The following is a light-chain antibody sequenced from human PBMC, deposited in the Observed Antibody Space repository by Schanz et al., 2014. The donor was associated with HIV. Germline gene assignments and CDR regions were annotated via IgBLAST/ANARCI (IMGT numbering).Light chain of an antibody. Sequence: EIVLTQSPATLSVSPGERATLSCRASQSVSTNLAWYQQKPGQAPRLLIYGASTRANDIAARFSGSGSETEFTLTISSLQSEDFAVYYCQQYHDWPYTFGQGTKVEIK. J-gene: IGKJ2*01. CDR2: GAS. CDR1: QSVSTN. CDR3: QQYHDWPYT. V-gene: IGKV3-15*01.